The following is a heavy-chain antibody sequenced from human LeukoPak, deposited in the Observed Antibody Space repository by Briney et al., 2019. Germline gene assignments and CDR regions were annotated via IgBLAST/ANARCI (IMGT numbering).Heavy chain of an antibody. D-gene: IGHD5-18*01. J-gene: IGHJ4*02. CDR1: GGTFSSYA. Sequence: SVKVSCKASGGTFSSYAISWVRQAPGQGLEWMGRIIPILGIANYAQKFQGRVTITADKSTSTAYMELSSLRSEDTAAYYCARGTAMDSCFDYWGQGTLVTVSS. CDR3: ARGTAMDSCFDY. CDR2: IIPILGIA. V-gene: IGHV1-69*04.